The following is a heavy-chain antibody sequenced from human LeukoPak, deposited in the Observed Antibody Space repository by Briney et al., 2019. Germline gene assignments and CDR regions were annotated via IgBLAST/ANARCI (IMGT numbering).Heavy chain of an antibody. CDR1: GGSISSGGYY. V-gene: IGHV4-31*03. CDR3: ARGWQQLANWFDP. D-gene: IGHD6-13*01. Sequence: SSETLSLPCTVSGGSISSGGYYWTPIRQHPGKGLEGLGYLFDSGSTYYNPSPKRRVTILPDTSKNQLSLKLTSVTATDTAVYYCARGWQQLANWFDPWGQGTLVTVSS. CDR2: LFDSGST. J-gene: IGHJ5*02.